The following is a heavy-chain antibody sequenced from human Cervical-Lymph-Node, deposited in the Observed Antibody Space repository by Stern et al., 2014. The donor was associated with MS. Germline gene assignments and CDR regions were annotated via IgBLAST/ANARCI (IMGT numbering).Heavy chain of an antibody. D-gene: IGHD5-18*01. CDR1: GYTFTRYG. J-gene: IGHJ4*02. Sequence: QAQLVQSGAEVRKPGASVKVSCKASGYTFTRYGIHWVRQAPGQRLEWMGWSNAGHGNTKYSQEFQGRVTITRDTSASTAYMELGSLRSEDMAVYYCARGGGGYSYGLDYWGQGTLVTVSS. V-gene: IGHV1-3*02. CDR2: SNAGHGNT. CDR3: ARGGGGYSYGLDY.